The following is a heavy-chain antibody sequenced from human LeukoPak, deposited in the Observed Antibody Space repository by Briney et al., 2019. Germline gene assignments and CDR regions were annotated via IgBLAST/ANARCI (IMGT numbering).Heavy chain of an antibody. CDR3: ATEYRCSNTGCYSYMDV. Sequence: ASVKVSCKASGYTFTGYYMHWVRQAPGQGLEWMGWINPNSGGTNYAQKFQGRVTMTRDTSISTAYMELSRLRSDDTAVYYCATEYRCSNTGCYSYMDVWGKGTTVTVS. CDR2: INPNSGGT. J-gene: IGHJ6*03. D-gene: IGHD2-2*01. V-gene: IGHV1-2*02. CDR1: GYTFTGYY.